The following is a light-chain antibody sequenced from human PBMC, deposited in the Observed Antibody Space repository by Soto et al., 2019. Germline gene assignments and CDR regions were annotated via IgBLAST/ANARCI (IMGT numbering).Light chain of an antibody. CDR2: DAS. Sequence: EIVLTQSPATLSLSPGERATLSCRASQRVSSYLAWYQQKPGHAPRLLIYDASNMATGIPARFSGSGSGTDFTLTISILEPEDFSVYYCQQRSNWPPFTFGPGTKVDIK. CDR3: QQRSNWPPFT. CDR1: QRVSSY. V-gene: IGKV3-11*01. J-gene: IGKJ3*01.